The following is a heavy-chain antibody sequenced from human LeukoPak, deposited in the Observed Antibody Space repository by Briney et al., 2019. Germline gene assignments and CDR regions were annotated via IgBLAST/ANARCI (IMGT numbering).Heavy chain of an antibody. V-gene: IGHV4-59*01. D-gene: IGHD3-3*01. CDR2: IYYSGST. CDR1: GGSISSYY. CDR3: ASGITIFGVAYPTYFDY. Sequence: PSETLSLTCTVSGGSISSYYWSWIRQPPGKGLEWIGYIYYSGSTNYNPSLKSRVTISVDTSKNQFSLKLSSVTAADTAVYYCASGITIFGVAYPTYFDYWGQGTLVTVSS. J-gene: IGHJ4*02.